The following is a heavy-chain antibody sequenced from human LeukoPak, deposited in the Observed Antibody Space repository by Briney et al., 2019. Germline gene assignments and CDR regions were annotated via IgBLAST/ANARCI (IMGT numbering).Heavy chain of an antibody. CDR2: IWFDGIGK. Sequence: PGRSLRLSCAASGLTFSNYGMHWVRQVPGKGLEWVAAIWFDGIGKYYADSVKGRLTISRDNSKNTLYLQMNSLRVEDTAVYYCARDLEDSSPFGAFDMWGQGTMVTVSS. D-gene: IGHD3-22*01. V-gene: IGHV3-33*01. CDR3: ARDLEDSSPFGAFDM. J-gene: IGHJ3*02. CDR1: GLTFSNYG.